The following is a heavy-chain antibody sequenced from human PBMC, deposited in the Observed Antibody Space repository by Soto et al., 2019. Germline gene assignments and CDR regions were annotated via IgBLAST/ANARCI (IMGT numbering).Heavy chain of an antibody. CDR3: AKARGQQLAPFDY. CDR2: ISWNSGSI. V-gene: IGHV3-9*01. J-gene: IGHJ4*02. D-gene: IGHD6-13*01. Sequence: PGGSLRLSCAASGFTFDDYAMHWVRQAPGKGLEWVSGISWNSGSIGYADSVKGRFTISRDNAKNSLYLQMNSLRAEDTALYYCAKARGQQLAPFDYWGQGTLVTVSS. CDR1: GFTFDDYA.